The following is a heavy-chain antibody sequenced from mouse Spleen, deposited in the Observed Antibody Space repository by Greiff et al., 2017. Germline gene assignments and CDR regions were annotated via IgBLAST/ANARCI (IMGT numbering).Heavy chain of an antibody. J-gene: IGHJ4*01. CDR3: ARRAFTTAYAMDY. Sequence: QVQLQQSGAELARPGASVKLSCKASGYTFTDYYINWVKQRTGQGLEWIGEIYPGSGNTYYNEKFKGKATLTADKSSSTAYMQLSSLTSEDSAVYFCARRAFTTAYAMDYWGQGTSVTVSS. CDR2: IYPGSGNT. CDR1: GYTFTDYY. D-gene: IGHD1-2*01. V-gene: IGHV1-77*01.